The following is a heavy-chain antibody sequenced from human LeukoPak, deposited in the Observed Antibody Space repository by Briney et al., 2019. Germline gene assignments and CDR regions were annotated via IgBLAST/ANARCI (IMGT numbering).Heavy chain of an antibody. CDR3: ARELTDVAGDGLDV. V-gene: IGHV3-7*01. Sequence: GGSLRLSCTASGFTFSSYWMTWVRQTPGKGLEWVANIKQDGSERYFWDSVKGRFTISRDNAKNSLYLQMSSLRADDTAVYYCARELTDVAGDGLDVWGQGTVVTVSS. D-gene: IGHD5-12*01. CDR2: IKQDGSER. CDR1: GFTFSSYW. J-gene: IGHJ3*01.